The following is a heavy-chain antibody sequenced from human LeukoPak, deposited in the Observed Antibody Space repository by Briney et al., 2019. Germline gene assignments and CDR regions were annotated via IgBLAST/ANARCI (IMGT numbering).Heavy chain of an antibody. CDR3: ARDHGYYGSGSYDY. D-gene: IGHD3-10*01. J-gene: IGHJ4*02. CDR1: GGSISSGSYY. Sequence: PSETLSLTCTVSGGSISSGSYYWSWIRQPAGKGLEWIGRIYTSGSTNYNPSLKSRVTISVDTSKNQFSLKLSSVTAADTAVYYCARDHGYYGSGSYDYWGQGTLVTVSS. V-gene: IGHV4-61*02. CDR2: IYTSGST.